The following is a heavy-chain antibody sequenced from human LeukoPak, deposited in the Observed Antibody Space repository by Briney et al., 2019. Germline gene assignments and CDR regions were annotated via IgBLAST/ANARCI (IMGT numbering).Heavy chain of an antibody. CDR1: GGSISSYY. D-gene: IGHD3-16*02. CDR3: ARVRLLTFGGVIVRHYFDY. J-gene: IGHJ4*02. V-gene: IGHV4-59*01. Sequence: PSETLSLTCTVSGGSISSYYWGWIRQPPGKGLEWIGYIYYSGSTNYNPSLKSRVTISVDTSKNQFSLKLSSVTAADTAVYYCARVRLLTFGGVIVRHYFDYWGQGTPVTVSS. CDR2: IYYSGST.